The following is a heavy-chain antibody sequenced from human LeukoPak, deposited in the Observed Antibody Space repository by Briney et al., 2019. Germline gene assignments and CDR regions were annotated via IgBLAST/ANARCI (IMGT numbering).Heavy chain of an antibody. CDR2: ISNGGGAT. CDR1: GYTFSPYW. CDR3: TRENYVPDS. Sequence: GGSLRLSCVASGYTFSPYWMSWVRQIPGKGLEWVASISNGGGATYYVDSVRGRFTISRDDAKNSLFLQMNGLRSVDTAVYYCTRENYVPDSWGQGTLVTVSS. D-gene: IGHD3-10*02. J-gene: IGHJ5*02. V-gene: IGHV3-7*03.